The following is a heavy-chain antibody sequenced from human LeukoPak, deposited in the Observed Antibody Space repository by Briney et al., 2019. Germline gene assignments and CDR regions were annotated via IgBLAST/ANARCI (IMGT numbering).Heavy chain of an antibody. V-gene: IGHV3-11*04. D-gene: IGHD6-19*01. CDR2: ISSGGSTI. J-gene: IGHJ4*02. CDR3: AKGSYASGWYQTFDY. CDR1: GFTFSDHF. Sequence: PGGSLRLSCAASGFTFSDHFMIWIRQAPGKGLEWVSYISSGGSTIYYATSVKGRFTISRDNAENSLYLQMNSLRAEDTAVYYRAKGSYASGWYQTFDYWGQGILVTVSS.